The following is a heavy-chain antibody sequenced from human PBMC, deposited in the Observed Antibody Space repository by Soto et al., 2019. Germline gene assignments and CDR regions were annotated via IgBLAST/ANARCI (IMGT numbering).Heavy chain of an antibody. CDR2: IKSKTDGGTT. Sequence: GGSLRLSCAASGFTFSNAWMNWVRQAPGKGLEWVGRIKSKTDGGTTDYAAPVKGRFTISRDDSKNTLYLQMNSLKTEDTAVYYCTTEVFGVVKGMDVWGQGTTVTVSS. CDR1: GFTFSNAW. D-gene: IGHD3-3*01. CDR3: TTEVFGVVKGMDV. J-gene: IGHJ6*02. V-gene: IGHV3-15*07.